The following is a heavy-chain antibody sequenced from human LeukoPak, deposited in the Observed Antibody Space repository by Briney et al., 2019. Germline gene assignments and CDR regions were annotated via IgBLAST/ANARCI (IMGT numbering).Heavy chain of an antibody. D-gene: IGHD6-13*01. CDR1: GYRFTSYW. CDR3: ARHGVAAAGPFEISRGYYYYGMDV. CDR2: IYPGDSDT. Sequence: GESLKISCKGSGYRFTSYWIGWVRQMPGKGLEWMGIIYPGDSDTRYSPSFQGQVTISADKSISTAYLQWSSLKASDTAMYYCARHGVAAAGPFEISRGYYYYGMDVWGQGTTVTVSS. J-gene: IGHJ6*02. V-gene: IGHV5-51*01.